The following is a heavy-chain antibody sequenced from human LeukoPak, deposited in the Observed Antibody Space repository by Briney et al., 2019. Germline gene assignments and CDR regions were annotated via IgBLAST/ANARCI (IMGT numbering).Heavy chain of an antibody. J-gene: IGHJ6*02. V-gene: IGHV4-59*01. CDR2: IYYSGST. Sequence: SETLSLTCTVSGGSISSYYWSWIRQPPGKGLEWIGYIYYSGSTNYNPSLKSRVTISVDTSKNQFSLKLSSVTAADTAVYYCASGSSGWYRGYYYYGMDVWGQGTTVTVSS. D-gene: IGHD6-19*01. CDR1: GGSISSYY. CDR3: ASGSSGWYRGYYYYGMDV.